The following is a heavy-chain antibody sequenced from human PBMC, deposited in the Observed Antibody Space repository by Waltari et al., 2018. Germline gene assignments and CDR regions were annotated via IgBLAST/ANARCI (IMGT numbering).Heavy chain of an antibody. CDR2: INDSGRT. V-gene: IGHV4-34*02. D-gene: IGHD3-3*01. CDR1: GGSLSGYH. CDR3: ARVFGYYYYYMDV. J-gene: IGHJ6*03. Sequence: QVQLQQWGAGLLKPSETLSRTCEVSGGSLSGYHWTWIRQPPGKGLEWIGEINDSGRTTYNPSLGSRVTVSIDTANNQFSLRVRSVTAADTAVYYCARVFGYYYYYMDVWGKGTTVTISS.